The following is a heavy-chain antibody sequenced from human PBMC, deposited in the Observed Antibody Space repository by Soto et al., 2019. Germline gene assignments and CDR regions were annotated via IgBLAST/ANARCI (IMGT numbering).Heavy chain of an antibody. CDR2: IDPSVSYI. D-gene: IGHD1-1*01. J-gene: IGHJ6*02. CDR1: GYSFTHYW. CDR3: ARLEQLQPSNARHV. Sequence: VQALKISCKASGYSFTHYWISWVRQLSGKGLEWMGKIDPSVSYIDYSPSFQGHVTMSADKSTTPAYLHWVNLRASDSAFYYWARLEQLQPSNARHVCGRRTTV. V-gene: IGHV5-10-1*01.